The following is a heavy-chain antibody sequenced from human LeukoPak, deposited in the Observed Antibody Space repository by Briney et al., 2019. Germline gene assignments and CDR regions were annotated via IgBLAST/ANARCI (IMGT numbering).Heavy chain of an antibody. D-gene: IGHD3-16*01. Sequence: QTGGSLRLSCAASGFTVSSNYMSWVRQAPGKGLEWGSVIYSGGSTYYADSVKGRFPISRHNSKNTLYLQMNSLRAEDTAVYYCARDTRGSGYFDHWGQGTLVTVSS. V-gene: IGHV3-53*04. J-gene: IGHJ4*02. CDR3: ARDTRGSGYFDH. CDR1: GFTVSSNY. CDR2: IYSGGST.